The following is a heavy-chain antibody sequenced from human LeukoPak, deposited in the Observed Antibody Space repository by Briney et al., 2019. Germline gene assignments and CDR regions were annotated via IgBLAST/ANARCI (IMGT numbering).Heavy chain of an antibody. Sequence: QAGGSLRLSCAASGFTFSSYWMNWARQAPGKGLEWVASINHNGNVNYYADSVKGRFTISRDNAKNSLYLQMNSLRAEDTAVYYCARVGYSGSYFDYWGQGTLVTVSS. D-gene: IGHD1-26*01. CDR1: GFTFSSYW. CDR3: ARVGYSGSYFDY. J-gene: IGHJ4*02. V-gene: IGHV3-7*03. CDR2: INHNGNVN.